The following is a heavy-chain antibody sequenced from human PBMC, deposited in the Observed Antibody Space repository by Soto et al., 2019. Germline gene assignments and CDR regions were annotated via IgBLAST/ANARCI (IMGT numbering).Heavy chain of an antibody. CDR3: ARDYSGCPDY. CDR2: IYSSGST. V-gene: IGHV4-4*07. D-gene: IGHD1-26*01. Sequence: SETLSLTCTISGGAIGSHYGTWIRQPAGKGLEWIGRIYSSGSTQYNPSLQSRVTISRDNAKNSLYLQMNSLRAEDTAVYYCARDYSGCPDYWGQGTLVTVSS. CDR1: GGAIGSHY. J-gene: IGHJ4*02.